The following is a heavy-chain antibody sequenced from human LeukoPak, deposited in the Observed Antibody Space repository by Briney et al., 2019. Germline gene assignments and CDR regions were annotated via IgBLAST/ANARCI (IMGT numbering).Heavy chain of an antibody. CDR3: ARDYGGSSPFDY. D-gene: IGHD4-23*01. V-gene: IGHV3-48*03. J-gene: IGHJ4*02. CDR2: ISSSGSDI. Sequence: GGSLRLSCAASGFTFSSYEMNWVRQAPGKGLEWVSYISSSGSDIYYADSAKGRFTISRDNAKNSLYLHMNSLRAEDTAVYYCARDYGGSSPFDYWGQGTLVTVSS. CDR1: GFTFSSYE.